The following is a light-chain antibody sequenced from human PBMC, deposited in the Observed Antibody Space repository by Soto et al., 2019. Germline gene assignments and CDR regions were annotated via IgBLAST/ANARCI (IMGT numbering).Light chain of an antibody. CDR2: KAS. CDR1: QTINSW. J-gene: IGKJ4*01. Sequence: DIQMTQSPSTLSASVGDRVTITCRASQTINSWLAWYQQKPGRAPKLLIYKASSLQSGVPPRFSGSGSGTEFTLPISSLQPDDFATYFCQQYNSYVTFGGGTKVEIK. CDR3: QQYNSYVT. V-gene: IGKV1-5*03.